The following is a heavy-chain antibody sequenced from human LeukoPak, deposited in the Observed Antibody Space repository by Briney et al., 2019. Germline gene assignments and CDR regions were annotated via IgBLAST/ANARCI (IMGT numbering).Heavy chain of an antibody. CDR3: ARGSYDYVWGSYRTRFDY. D-gene: IGHD3-16*02. CDR2: INHSGST. CDR1: GGSFSGYY. Sequence: PSETLSLTCAVYGGSFSGYYWSWIRQPPGKGLEWIGEINHSGSTNYNPSLKSRVTISVDTSKNQFPLKLSSVTAADTAVYYCARGSYDYVWGSYRTRFDYWGQGTLVTVSS. V-gene: IGHV4-34*01. J-gene: IGHJ4*02.